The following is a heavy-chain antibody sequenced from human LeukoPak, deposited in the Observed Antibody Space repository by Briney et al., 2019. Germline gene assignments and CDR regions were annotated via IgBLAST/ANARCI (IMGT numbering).Heavy chain of an antibody. V-gene: IGHV1-24*01. CDR2: FDPEDGET. CDR3: ATILVGQQLAGIFSY. J-gene: IGHJ4*02. D-gene: IGHD6-13*01. Sequence: ASVKVSCKVSGYTLTELSMHWVRQAPGKGLEWMGGFDPEDGETIYAQKFQGRVTMTEDTSTDTAYMELSSLRSEDTAVYYCATILVGQQLAGIFSYWGQGTLVTVSS. CDR1: GYTLTELS.